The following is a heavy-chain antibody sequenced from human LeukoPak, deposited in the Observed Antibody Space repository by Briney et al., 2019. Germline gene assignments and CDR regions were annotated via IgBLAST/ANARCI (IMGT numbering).Heavy chain of an antibody. CDR3: ASARVAAWIDY. CDR2: IYHSGST. J-gene: IGHJ4*02. D-gene: IGHD6-19*01. CDR1: GGSISPYY. Sequence: SETLSLTCTVSGGSISPYYWSWIRQPPGKGLEWIGYIYHSGSTTYNPSLKSRVTISVDKSKNQFSLKLSSVTAADTAVYYCASARVAAWIDYWGQGTLVTVSS. V-gene: IGHV4-59*01.